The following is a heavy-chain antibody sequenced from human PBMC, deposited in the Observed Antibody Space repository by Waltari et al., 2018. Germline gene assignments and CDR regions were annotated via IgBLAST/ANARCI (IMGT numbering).Heavy chain of an antibody. D-gene: IGHD3-10*01. Sequence: EVQLVESGGGLVQPGGSLRLSCAASGFTFSSYWVHWVRQAPGKGLVWVSSINRDGSGTNYAGSVKGRCTISRDNAKNTLFLQMNSLRAEDTAVYYCARATNSDGGRAFDIWGQGTMVTVSS. CDR2: INRDGSGT. CDR1: GFTFSSYW. J-gene: IGHJ3*02. V-gene: IGHV3-74*01. CDR3: ARATNSDGGRAFDI.